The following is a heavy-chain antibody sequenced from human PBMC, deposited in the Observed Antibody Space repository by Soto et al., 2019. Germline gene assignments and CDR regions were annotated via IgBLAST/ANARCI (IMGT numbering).Heavy chain of an antibody. CDR2: INPNSGGT. Sequence: QVQLVQSGAEVKKPGASVKVSCKASGFTFSAYYIYWVRQAPGQGLEWIGWINPNSGGTNNAQKFQGRVTMTRETSTSTVYMELSALSPDDTAVYYCARSLLDEYSSSWRSAYYGMDVWGQGTTVTVSS. D-gene: IGHD6-13*01. CDR1: GFTFSAYY. V-gene: IGHV1-2*02. J-gene: IGHJ6*02. CDR3: ARSLLDEYSSSWRSAYYGMDV.